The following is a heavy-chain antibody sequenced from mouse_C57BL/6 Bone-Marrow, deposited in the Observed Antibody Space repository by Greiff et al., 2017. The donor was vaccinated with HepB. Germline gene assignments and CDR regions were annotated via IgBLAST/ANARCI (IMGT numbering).Heavy chain of an antibody. CDR2: INSDGGST. CDR3: ARVYDGYWYFDV. J-gene: IGHJ1*03. V-gene: IGHV5-2*01. Sequence: EVMLVESGGGLVQPGESLKLSCESTAYAFPSHDMSWVRKTPEKRLELVAAINSDGGSTYYPDTMERRVIISRDNTKKTLYLQMSSLRSEDTALYYCARVYDGYWYFDVWGTGTTVTVSS. CDR1: AYAFPSHD. D-gene: IGHD2-3*01.